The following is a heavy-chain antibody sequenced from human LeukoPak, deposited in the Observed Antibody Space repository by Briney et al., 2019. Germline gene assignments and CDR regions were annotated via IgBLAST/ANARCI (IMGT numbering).Heavy chain of an antibody. CDR3: ATPPAVVTPE. Sequence: GGSLRLSCVASGFTLSNYGMHWVRQAPGKGLEWVAVISYDGSNKYYADSVKGRFTISRDNSKNTLYLQMNSLRAEDTAVYYCATPPAVVTPEWGQGTLVTVSS. J-gene: IGHJ4*02. CDR1: GFTLSNYG. V-gene: IGHV3-30*19. D-gene: IGHD4-23*01. CDR2: ISYDGSNK.